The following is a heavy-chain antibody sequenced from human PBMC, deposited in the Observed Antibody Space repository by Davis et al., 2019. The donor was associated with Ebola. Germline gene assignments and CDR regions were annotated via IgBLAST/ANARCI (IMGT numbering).Heavy chain of an antibody. CDR1: GFTFSDHQ. CDR3: SYSSGVDY. D-gene: IGHD6-19*01. J-gene: IGHJ4*02. V-gene: IGHV3-72*01. Sequence: PGGSLRLSCAASGFTFSDHQMDWVRQAPGKGLEWVGLIRNKANSYTTEYAASVKGRFTISRDDSKNSLYLQLNSLKTEDTAVYYCSYSSGVDYWGQGTLVTVSS. CDR2: IRNKANSYTT.